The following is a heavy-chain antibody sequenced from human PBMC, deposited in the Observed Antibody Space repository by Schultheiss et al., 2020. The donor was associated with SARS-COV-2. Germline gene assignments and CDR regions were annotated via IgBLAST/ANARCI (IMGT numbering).Heavy chain of an antibody. CDR2: ISAYTGYT. J-gene: IGHJ6*02. CDR3: AKVGRSSSWYSYYYYGMDV. V-gene: IGHV1-18*01. Sequence: ASVKVSCKASGYTFTSYGISWVRQAPGQGLEWMGWISAYTGYTNSAQDFKGRVTMTRDTSTTTAYMELRSLRSDDTAVYYCAKVGRSSSWYSYYYYGMDVWGQGTTVTVSS. D-gene: IGHD6-13*01. CDR1: GYTFTSYG.